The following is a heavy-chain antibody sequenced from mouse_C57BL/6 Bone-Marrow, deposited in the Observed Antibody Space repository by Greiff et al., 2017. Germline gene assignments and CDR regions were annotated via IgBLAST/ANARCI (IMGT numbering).Heavy chain of an antibody. Sequence: EVQLQQSGTVLARPGASVKMSCKTSGYTFTSYWMHWVKQRPGQGLEWIGAIYPGNSDTSYNQKFKGKAKLTAVTSASTAYMELSSLTNEDSAVYYCTRRGWLRLSYFDYWGQGTTLTVSS. D-gene: IGHD3-2*02. J-gene: IGHJ2*01. CDR3: TRRGWLRLSYFDY. V-gene: IGHV1-5*01. CDR2: IYPGNSDT. CDR1: GYTFTSYW.